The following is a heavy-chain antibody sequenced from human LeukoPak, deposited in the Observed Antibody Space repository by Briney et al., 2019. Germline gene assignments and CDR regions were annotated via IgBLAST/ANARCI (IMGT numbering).Heavy chain of an antibody. CDR3: AKDLGLWFGEFSYFDY. CDR2: ISYDGSNK. CDR1: GFTFSSYG. D-gene: IGHD3-10*01. Sequence: GGSLRLSCAASGFTFSSYGMHWVRQAPGKGLEWVAVISYDGSNKYYADSVKGRFTISRDNSKNTLYLQMNGLRAEDTAVYYCAKDLGLWFGEFSYFDYWGQGTLVTVSS. V-gene: IGHV3-30*18. J-gene: IGHJ4*02.